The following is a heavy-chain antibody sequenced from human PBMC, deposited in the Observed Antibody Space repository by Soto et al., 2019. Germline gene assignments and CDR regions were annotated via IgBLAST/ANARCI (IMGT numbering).Heavy chain of an antibody. CDR1: GGSFSGYY. Sequence: LSLTCAVYGGSFSGYYWSWIRQPPGKGLEWIGEINHSGSTNYNPSLKSRVTISVDTSKNQFSLRLSSVTAADTAVYYCARQSLYSDNYYYYYMDVWGKGTTVTVSS. J-gene: IGHJ6*03. CDR2: INHSGST. V-gene: IGHV4-34*01. CDR3: ARQSLYSDNYYYYYMDV. D-gene: IGHD2-8*01.